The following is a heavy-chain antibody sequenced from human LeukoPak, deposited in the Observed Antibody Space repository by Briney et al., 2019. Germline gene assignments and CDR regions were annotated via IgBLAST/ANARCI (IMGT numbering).Heavy chain of an antibody. CDR2: INQDGSQK. V-gene: IGHV3-7*04. CDR3: ARVDSDSTGYYTL. J-gene: IGHJ4*02. D-gene: IGHD3-22*01. CDR1: GFTFNTYW. Sequence: GGSLRLSCAASGFTFNTYWMSGVRQAPGKGLEWVANINQDGSQKYYVDSVKGRFTISRDNAKNSLYLQMNSLRADDTAVYYCARVDSDSTGYYTLWGPATLVTVSS.